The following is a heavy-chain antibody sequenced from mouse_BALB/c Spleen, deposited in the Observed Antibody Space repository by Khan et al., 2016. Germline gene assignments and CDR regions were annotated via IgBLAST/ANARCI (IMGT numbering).Heavy chain of an antibody. CDR1: GYTFTDYT. CDR2: ISTYSGEA. J-gene: IGHJ4*01. V-gene: IGHV1S137*01. D-gene: IGHD2-1*01. CDR3: PRGTPALYYSFGC. Sequence: VQLQESGAELVRPGVSVKISCKGSGYTFTDYTLHRVKQSHAKSLAWIGIISTYSGEANSNQKLKCKATIIVDKSSSTAFMDLARLTAGDSAIYCCPRGTPALYYSFGCWGQGVAVTLSS.